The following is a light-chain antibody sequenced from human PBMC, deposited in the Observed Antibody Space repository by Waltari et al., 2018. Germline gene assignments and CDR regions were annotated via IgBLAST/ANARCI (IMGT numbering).Light chain of an antibody. J-gene: IGKJ4*01. CDR2: GAS. CDR1: QGFSSS. CDR3: QQVNNYLLT. V-gene: IGKV1-9*01. Sequence: DIQLTQSPSFLSASVGDRVTITCRASQGFSSSLAWYQQKPGKAPKLLIYGASTLQSGVPSRFCGGGSGTEFNLTISSLQPEDVATYYCQQVNNYLLTFGGGTKEEIK.